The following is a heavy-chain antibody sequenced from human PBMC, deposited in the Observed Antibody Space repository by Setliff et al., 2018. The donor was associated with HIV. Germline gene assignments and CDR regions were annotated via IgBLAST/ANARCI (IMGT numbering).Heavy chain of an antibody. V-gene: IGHV1-8*01. CDR3: ARGKIPSWRLTMFDF. CDR1: GYDFKIYD. D-gene: IGHD1-1*01. J-gene: IGHJ4*02. CDR2: INPGTGNT. Sequence: GASVKVSCKASGYDFKIYDINWVRQVAGQGLEWMGWINPGTGNTGYPQNFPGRVTMTRNTSINTVYMELSSLRSEDTAIYFCARGKIPSWRLTMFDFWGQGTPVTVSS.